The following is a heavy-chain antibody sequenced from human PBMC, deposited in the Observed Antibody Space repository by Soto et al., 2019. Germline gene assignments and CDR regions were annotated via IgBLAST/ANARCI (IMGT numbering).Heavy chain of an antibody. CDR2: ISYDGSNK. J-gene: IGHJ6*04. D-gene: IGHD2-2*01. CDR3: AKDPRWTVFVLVPAATKYYSYGMDP. V-gene: IGHV3-30*18. CDR1: GFTFSSYG. Sequence: QVQLVESGGGVVQPGRSLRLSCAASGFTFSSYGMHWVRQAPGKGLEWVAVISYDGSNKYYADSVKGRFTISRDNSKNTLYQQMNSLRVEYTAVYYCAKDPRWTVFVLVPAATKYYSYGMDPWAKGTTATVSS.